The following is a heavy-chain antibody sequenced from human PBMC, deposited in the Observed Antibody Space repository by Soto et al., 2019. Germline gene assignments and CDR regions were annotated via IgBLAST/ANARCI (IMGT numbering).Heavy chain of an antibody. CDR3: EGRDDPFHV. CDR1: GINFSDYG. J-gene: IGHJ3*01. Sequence: QVHLVESGGGVVRPGTSLRLSCAASGINFSDYGIHWVRQAPGKGLEWVAVIWYDGSQKYYADSVRGRFTISRDNSKNTAYLQLNSLRLEDTAVYYCEGRDDPFHVWGQGTIVTVSS. CDR2: IWYDGSQK. V-gene: IGHV3-33*01.